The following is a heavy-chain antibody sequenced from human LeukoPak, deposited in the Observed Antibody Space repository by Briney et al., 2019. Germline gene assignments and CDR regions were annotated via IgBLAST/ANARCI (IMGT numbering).Heavy chain of an antibody. CDR1: GYTFTNYY. D-gene: IGHD5-24*01. Sequence: GASVKVSCKTSGYTFTNYYLHWVRQAPGHGLEWMGWMSPNGGVTKYTQNFQGRVTMTRDISIGTAYMELTGLTSDDTAVYYCASLKDGCNFHHWGQGTLVTVSS. J-gene: IGHJ4*02. CDR2: MSPNGGVT. V-gene: IGHV1-2*02. CDR3: ASLKDGCNFHH.